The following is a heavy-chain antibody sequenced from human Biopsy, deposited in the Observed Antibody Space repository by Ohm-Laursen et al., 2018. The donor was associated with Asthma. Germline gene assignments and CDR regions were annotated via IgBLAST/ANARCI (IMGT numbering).Heavy chain of an antibody. CDR2: IFFDGSNK. CDR1: GFTFHNYV. Sequence: SLRLSCTASGFTFHNYVMHWVRQAPGKGLEWVAGIFFDGSNKYYADSVKGRFTISRDNSKDTLYLQVNRLRGDDTAVYYCARGKTWGRSYYFDYWGQGTLVTVSS. CDR3: ARGKTWGRSYYFDY. J-gene: IGHJ4*02. V-gene: IGHV3-30-3*01. D-gene: IGHD6-6*01.